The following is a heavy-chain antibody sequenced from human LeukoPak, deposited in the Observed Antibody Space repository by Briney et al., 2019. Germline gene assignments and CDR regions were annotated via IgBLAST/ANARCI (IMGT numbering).Heavy chain of an antibody. D-gene: IGHD3-3*01. Sequence: YYIGSTKYLPSLKSRVTISVETSKNKFSLKLSSVTAADTAVYYCARVDFWSGYEAPTAIDYWGQGTLVTVSS. J-gene: IGHJ4*02. CDR2: YYIGST. V-gene: IGHV4-59*01. CDR3: ARVDFWSGYEAPTAIDY.